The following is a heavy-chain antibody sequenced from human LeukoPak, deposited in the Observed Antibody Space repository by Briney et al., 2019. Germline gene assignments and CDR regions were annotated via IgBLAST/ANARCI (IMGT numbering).Heavy chain of an antibody. CDR2: INPSGGST. D-gene: IGHD3-10*01. CDR1: GYTFTSYY. Sequence: GASVKVSCTASGYTFTSYYMHWVRQAPGQGLEWMGIINPSGGSTSYAQKFQGRVTMTRDTSTSTVYMELSSLRSEDTAVYYCARGSELLWFGESPVLPGPFDLWGRGTLVTVSS. CDR3: ARGSELLWFGESPVLPGPFDL. V-gene: IGHV1-46*01. J-gene: IGHJ2*01.